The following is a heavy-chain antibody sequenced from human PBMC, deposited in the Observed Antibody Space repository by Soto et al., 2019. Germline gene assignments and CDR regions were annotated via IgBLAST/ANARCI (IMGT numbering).Heavy chain of an antibody. CDR3: AIDQDTIFGVAPFDP. V-gene: IGHV4-31*03. Sequence: SETLSLTCTVSGGSISSGGYYWSWIRQHPGKGLEWIGYIYYSGSTYYNPSLKSRVTISVDTSKNQFSLKLSSVTAADTAVYYCAIDQDTIFGVAPFDPWGQGTLVTVSS. D-gene: IGHD3-3*01. CDR1: GGSISSGGYY. CDR2: IYYSGST. J-gene: IGHJ5*02.